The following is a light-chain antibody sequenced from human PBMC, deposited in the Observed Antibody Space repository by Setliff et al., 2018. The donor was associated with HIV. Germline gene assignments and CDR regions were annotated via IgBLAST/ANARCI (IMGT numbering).Light chain of an antibody. CDR3: QQYDSYPLT. V-gene: IGKV1-8*01. J-gene: IGKJ4*01. Sequence: AIRMTQSPSSFSASTGDRVTITCRASQSISSSLAWYQQKPGKAPKLLIFAASTLQSGVPSRFSGSGSGTDFTLTISCLQSEDFATYYCQQYDSYPLTFGGGTKVDIK. CDR1: QSISSS. CDR2: AAS.